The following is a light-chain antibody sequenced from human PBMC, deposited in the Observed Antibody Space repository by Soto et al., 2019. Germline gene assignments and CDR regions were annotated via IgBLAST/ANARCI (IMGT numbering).Light chain of an antibody. CDR3: QLYGISPH. CDR2: ASS. Sequence: EIVMTQSPATLSVSPGERATLSCRASQSVGSNLAWYQHKPGQAPRLLIYASSNRATGIPDRFSGSASGTDFTLTINRLEPEDFAVYYCQLYGISPHFGQGTRLEIK. CDR1: QSVGSN. V-gene: IGKV3D-15*01. J-gene: IGKJ5*01.